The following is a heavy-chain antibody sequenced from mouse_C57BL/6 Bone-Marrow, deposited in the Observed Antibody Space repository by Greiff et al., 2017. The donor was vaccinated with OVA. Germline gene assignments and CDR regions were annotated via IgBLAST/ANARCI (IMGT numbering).Heavy chain of an antibody. J-gene: IGHJ3*01. Sequence: VQLQQSGPGMVKPSQSLSLTCTVTGYSITSGYDWHWIRHFPGNKLEWMGYISYSGSTNYNPSLKSRISITHDTSKNHFFLKLNSVTTEDTATYYCARGLGRWFAYWGQGTLVTVSA. CDR2: ISYSGST. D-gene: IGHD4-1*01. V-gene: IGHV3-1*01. CDR3: ARGLGRWFAY. CDR1: GYSITSGYD.